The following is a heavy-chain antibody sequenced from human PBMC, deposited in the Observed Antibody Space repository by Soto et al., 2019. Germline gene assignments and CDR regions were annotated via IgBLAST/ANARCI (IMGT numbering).Heavy chain of an antibody. CDR1: GYTFTSYG. CDR2: ISAYNGNT. Sequence: ASVKVSCKASGYTFTSYGISWVRQAPGQGLEWMGWISAYNGNTNYAQKLQGRVTMTTDTSTSTAYMELRSLRSDGTAVYYCARGLPPYSSGPHAFDIWGQGTMVTVSS. CDR3: ARGLPPYSSGPHAFDI. V-gene: IGHV1-18*01. D-gene: IGHD6-19*01. J-gene: IGHJ3*02.